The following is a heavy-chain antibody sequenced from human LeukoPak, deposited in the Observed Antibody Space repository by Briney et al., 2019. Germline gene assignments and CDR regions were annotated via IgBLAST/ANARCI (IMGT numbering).Heavy chain of an antibody. V-gene: IGHV3-23*01. CDR2: ISGSGGST. CDR1: GFTFSSYA. J-gene: IGHJ3*02. Sequence: GGSLRLSCAASGFTFSSYAMSWVRRAPGEGLECVSAISGSGGSTSYADSVKGRFTISRDNSKNTLHLQMNSLRAEDTAVYYCAKDAPYYYDTSGRFYFDIRGQGTMVTVSS. CDR3: AKDAPYYYDTSGRFYFDI. D-gene: IGHD3-22*01.